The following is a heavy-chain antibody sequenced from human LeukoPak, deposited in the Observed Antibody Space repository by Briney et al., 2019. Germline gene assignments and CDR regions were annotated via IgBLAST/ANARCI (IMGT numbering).Heavy chain of an antibody. Sequence: PSETLSLTCTVSGGSISSYYWSWIRQPPGKGLEWIGYIYYSGSTNYSPSLKSRVTISVDTSKNQFSLKLSSVTAADTAVYYCARVGWGGNWFDPWGQGTLVTVSS. CDR3: ARVGWGGNWFDP. V-gene: IGHV4-59*01. D-gene: IGHD3-16*01. CDR2: IYYSGST. J-gene: IGHJ5*02. CDR1: GGSISSYY.